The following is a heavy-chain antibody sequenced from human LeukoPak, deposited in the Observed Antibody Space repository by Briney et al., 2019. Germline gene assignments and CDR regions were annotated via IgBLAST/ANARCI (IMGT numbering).Heavy chain of an antibody. V-gene: IGHV1-46*01. CDR1: GYTFTSYY. J-gene: IGHJ2*01. D-gene: IGHD6-19*01. Sequence: GASVKVSCKASGYTFTSYYMHWVRQAPGQGLEWMGVINPSGGSTSYAQKFQGRVTMTRDTSTSTVYMELSSLRSEDTAVYYCARSGSSGWYHFDLWGRGTLVTVSS. CDR3: ARSGSSGWYHFDL. CDR2: INPSGGST.